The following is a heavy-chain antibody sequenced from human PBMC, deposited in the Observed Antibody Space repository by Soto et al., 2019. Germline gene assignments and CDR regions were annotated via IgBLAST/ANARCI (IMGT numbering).Heavy chain of an antibody. D-gene: IGHD6-19*01. CDR3: ARDRGTLAVARTPYYYYGMDV. V-gene: IGHV4-31*03. CDR2: IYYSGST. CDR1: GGSISSGGYY. J-gene: IGHJ6*02. Sequence: QVQLQESGPGLVKPSQTLSLTCTVSGGSISSGGYYWSWIRQHPGKGLEWIGYIYYSGSTYYNPSLKSRVTISVDTSKNQFPLKLRSVTAADTAVYYCARDRGTLAVARTPYYYYGMDVWGQGTTVTVSS.